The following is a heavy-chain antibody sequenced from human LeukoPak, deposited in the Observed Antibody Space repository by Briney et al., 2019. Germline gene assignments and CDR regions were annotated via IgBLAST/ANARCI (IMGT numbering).Heavy chain of an antibody. CDR3: ARGSWRLVRGAASFES. D-gene: IGHD3-10*01. CDR2: VSYDGSNK. V-gene: IGHV3-30-3*01. Sequence: GGSLRLSCAASGFTFSSYAMHWVRQAAGKGLEWVAVVSYDGSNKYYADSVKGRFTISRDNSKNTLYLQMNSLRAEDMAVYYCARGSWRLVRGAASFESWGQGTLVTVSS. J-gene: IGHJ4*02. CDR1: GFTFSSYA.